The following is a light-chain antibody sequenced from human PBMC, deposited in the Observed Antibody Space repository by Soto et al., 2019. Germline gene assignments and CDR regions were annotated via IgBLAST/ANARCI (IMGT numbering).Light chain of an antibody. Sequence: DILLIQSPATLSASVGDRITITCRASENIFKFLAWYQQRSGSAPNLLIYAASDLERGVPSRFSGSGSVTEFTLTIDNLQPNDSAPYFCQHYHSQSITFGGGTQVDVK. CDR1: ENIFKF. J-gene: IGKJ4*01. CDR3: QHYHSQSIT. CDR2: AAS. V-gene: IGKV1-5*01.